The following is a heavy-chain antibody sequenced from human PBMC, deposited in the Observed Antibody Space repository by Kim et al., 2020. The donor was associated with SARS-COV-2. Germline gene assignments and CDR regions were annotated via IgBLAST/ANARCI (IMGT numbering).Heavy chain of an antibody. J-gene: IGHJ6*02. CDR2: INSDGSST. V-gene: IGHV3-74*01. D-gene: IGHD4-17*01. CDR1: GFSFSSYW. Sequence: GGSLRLSCAASGFSFSSYWMHWVRQAPGKGLVWVSRINSDGSSTSNADSVKGRFTIARDNAKNTLYLQMNSLRAEDTAVYYCARAYDYGDYYSYGLDVWGQETTVTVSS. CDR3: ARAYDYGDYYSYGLDV.